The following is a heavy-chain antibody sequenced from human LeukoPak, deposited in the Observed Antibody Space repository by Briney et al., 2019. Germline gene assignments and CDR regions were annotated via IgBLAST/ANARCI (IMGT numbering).Heavy chain of an antibody. J-gene: IGHJ3*02. D-gene: IGHD3-22*01. CDR1: GGSTSSYY. CDR2: IYTSGST. V-gene: IGHV4-4*07. CDR3: ASEDYFDRSGYYGTI. Sequence: SETLSLTCTVSGGSTSSYYWSWIRQPAGKGLEWIGRIYTSGSTNYNPSLKSRVTMSADTSKNQFSLKLSSVTAADTAVYYCASEDYFDRSGYYGTIWGQGTMVTVSS.